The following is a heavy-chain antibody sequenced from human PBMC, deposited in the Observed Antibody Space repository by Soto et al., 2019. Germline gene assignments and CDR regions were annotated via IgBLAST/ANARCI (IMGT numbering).Heavy chain of an antibody. CDR1: GDSISSGGYS. CDR2: IYHSGGT. CDR3: ARDSRSGYYLEY. V-gene: IGHV4-30-2*01. D-gene: IGHD3-22*01. Sequence: QLQLRESGSGLVKPSQTLSLTCTVSGDSISSGGYSWNWIRQPPGKGLEWIGYIYHSGGTDYNPSLKSRVTITVDSSNNQFSLKLRSVTAADTDVYYCARDSRSGYYLEYWGQGTLVTVSS. J-gene: IGHJ4*02.